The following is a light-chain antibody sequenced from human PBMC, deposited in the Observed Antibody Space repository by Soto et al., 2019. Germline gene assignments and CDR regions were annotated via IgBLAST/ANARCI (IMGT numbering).Light chain of an antibody. CDR2: DAS. V-gene: IGKV1-5*01. Sequence: PMMASESALFASVGDLVTITFRASQSISSWLAWYQQKPGKAPKLLIYDASSLESGAPSRFSGSGSGTTFTLTISSLQPDDFATYCCQLDNAYSPTFGPGTKADI. J-gene: IGKJ3*01. CDR3: QLDNAYSPT. CDR1: QSISSW.